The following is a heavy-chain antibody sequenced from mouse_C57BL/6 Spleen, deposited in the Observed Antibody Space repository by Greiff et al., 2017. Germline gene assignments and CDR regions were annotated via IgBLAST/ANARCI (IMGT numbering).Heavy chain of an antibody. V-gene: IGHV1-69*01. CDR3: AVGPHYYAMDY. CDR1: GYTFTSYW. J-gene: IGHJ4*01. D-gene: IGHD4-1*01. CDR2: IDPSDSYT. Sequence: QVQLQQPGAELVMPGASVQLSCKASGYTFTSYWMHWVKQRPGQGLEWIGEIDPSDSYTNYNQKFKGKSTLTVDKSSSTAYMQLSSLTSEDSAVYYCAVGPHYYAMDYWGQGTSVTVSS.